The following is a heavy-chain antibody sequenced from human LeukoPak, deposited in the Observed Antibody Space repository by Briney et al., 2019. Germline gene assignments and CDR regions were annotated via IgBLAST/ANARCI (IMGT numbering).Heavy chain of an antibody. CDR2: IYTSGSA. D-gene: IGHD2-2*01. CDR1: GGSISNYY. J-gene: IGHJ3*02. V-gene: IGHV4-4*07. Sequence: PSETLSLTCTVSGGSISNYYWSWIRQPAGKGLEWIGRIYTSGSANYNPSLRSRVTMSVDTSKNQFSLKLSSVTAADTAVYYCARARYANAWYAFDIWGHGTMVTVSS. CDR3: ARARYANAWYAFDI.